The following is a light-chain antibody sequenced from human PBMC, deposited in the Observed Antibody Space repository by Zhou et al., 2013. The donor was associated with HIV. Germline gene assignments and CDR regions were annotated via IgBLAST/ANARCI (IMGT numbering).Light chain of an antibody. CDR2: DAS. Sequence: DIQMTQSPSSLSASVGDRVTITCQASQDISNYLNWYQQKPGKAPKLLIYDASNLETGVPSRFSGSGSGTGFTFTISSLQPEDIATYFCQQCDNLPFTFGPGTQSGY. CDR3: QQCDNLPFT. V-gene: IGKV1-33*01. J-gene: IGKJ3*01. CDR1: QDISNY.